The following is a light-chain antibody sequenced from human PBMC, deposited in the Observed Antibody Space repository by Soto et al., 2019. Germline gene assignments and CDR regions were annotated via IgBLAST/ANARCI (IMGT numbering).Light chain of an antibody. CDR3: QQRSNWGLT. Sequence: EIVLTQSPATLSLSPGERATLSCRASQSVSSYLAWYQQKPGQAPRLLIYDASNRATGIPARFSGSGSGTDFTLTISSLEPEDFAVYYCQQRSNWGLTFGGGNKVELK. CDR2: DAS. CDR1: QSVSSY. J-gene: IGKJ4*01. V-gene: IGKV3-11*01.